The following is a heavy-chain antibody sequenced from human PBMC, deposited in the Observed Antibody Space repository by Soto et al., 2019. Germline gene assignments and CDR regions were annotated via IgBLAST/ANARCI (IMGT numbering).Heavy chain of an antibody. V-gene: IGHV1-18*04. CDR3: ARDVGYCSSSTCLIDH. J-gene: IGHJ4*02. CDR1: GYSISAYY. CDR2: ISTFNGET. D-gene: IGHD2-2*01. Sequence: GASVKVSCKASGYSISAYYIHWVRQAPGQGLEWMGWISTFNGETRYAQKFQARVTVTTDTSTTTGYMELRSLRSDDTAVYYCARDVGYCSSSTCLIDHWGQGTLVTVSS.